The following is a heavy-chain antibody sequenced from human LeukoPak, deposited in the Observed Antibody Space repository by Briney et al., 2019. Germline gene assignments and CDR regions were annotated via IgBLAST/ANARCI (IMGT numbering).Heavy chain of an antibody. CDR3: AKGPNGDSNYFFDY. CDR2: ITSDGGST. V-gene: IGHV3-23*01. D-gene: IGHD4-11*01. CDR1: GFTFSSYA. Sequence: GGSLRLSCAVSGFTFSSYAMSWVRQAPEKGLEWVSVITSDGGSTHYAASVKGRFTVTRDSSKNTLYLQMNSLRAEDTAVYYCAKGPNGDSNYFFDYWGQGTLVTVSS. J-gene: IGHJ4*02.